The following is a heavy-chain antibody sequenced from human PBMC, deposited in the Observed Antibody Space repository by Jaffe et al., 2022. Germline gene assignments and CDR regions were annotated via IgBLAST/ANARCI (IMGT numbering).Heavy chain of an antibody. CDR2: IYHSGST. D-gene: IGHD2-2*03. CDR1: GYSISSGYY. CDR3: ASGSFYDAFDI. J-gene: IGHJ3*02. Sequence: QVQLQESGPGLVKPSETLSLTCAVSGYSISSGYYWGWIRQPPGKGLEWIGSIYHSGSTYYNPSLKSRVTISVDTSKNQFSLKLSSVTAADTAVYYCASGSFYDAFDIWGQGTMVTVSS. V-gene: IGHV4-38-2*01.